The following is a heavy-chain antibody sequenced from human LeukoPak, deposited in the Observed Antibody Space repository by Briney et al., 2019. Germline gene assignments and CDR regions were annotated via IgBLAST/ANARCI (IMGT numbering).Heavy chain of an antibody. CDR2: IYSGGST. CDR3: ARGDSVVTAAY. V-gene: IGHV3-53*01. CDR1: GFTFSRYA. Sequence: GGSLRLSCAASGFTFSRYAMHWVRQAPGKGLEWVSVIYSGGSTYYADSVKGRFTISRDNSKNTLYLQMNSLRAEDTAVYYCARGDSVVTAAYWGQGTLVTVSS. J-gene: IGHJ4*02. D-gene: IGHD2-21*02.